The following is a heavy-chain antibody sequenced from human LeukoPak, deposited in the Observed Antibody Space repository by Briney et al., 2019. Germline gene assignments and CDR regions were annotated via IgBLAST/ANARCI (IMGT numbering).Heavy chain of an antibody. J-gene: IGHJ5*02. Sequence: GGSLRLSCSASRFTFSRYAMHWIRQAAGKRLKSVSSISSSEDDTYYADSVKDIFTISKDNSKNTLYLQMSSRRTEETPVYYCVREGDGNCFDPWGGRPLVSVSS. CDR3: VREGDGNCFDP. CDR2: ISSSEDDT. D-gene: IGHD3-16*01. V-gene: IGHV3-64D*09. CDR1: RFTFSRYA.